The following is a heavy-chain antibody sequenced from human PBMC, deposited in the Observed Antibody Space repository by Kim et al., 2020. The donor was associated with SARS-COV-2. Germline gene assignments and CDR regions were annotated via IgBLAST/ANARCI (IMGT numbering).Heavy chain of an antibody. CDR1: GYTFTSYG. CDR3: ARPKERYCSGGSCPTFYYYYYGMDV. V-gene: IGHV1-18*01. CDR2: ISAYNGNT. Sequence: ASVKVSCKASGYTFTSYGISWVRQAPGQGLEWMGWISAYNGNTNYAQKLQGRVTMTTDTSTSTAYMELRSLRSDDTAVYYCARPKERYCSGGSCPTFYYYYYGMDVWGQGTTVTVSS. J-gene: IGHJ6*02. D-gene: IGHD2-15*01.